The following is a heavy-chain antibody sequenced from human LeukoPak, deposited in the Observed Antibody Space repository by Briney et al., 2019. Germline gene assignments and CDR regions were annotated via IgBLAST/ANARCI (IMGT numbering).Heavy chain of an antibody. J-gene: IGHJ4*02. CDR3: ARRYNWNYGFGY. V-gene: IGHV4-34*01. CDR2: INHSGST. Sequence: KPSETLSLTCAVYGGSFSGYYWSWIRQPPGKGLEWIGEINHSGSTNYNPSFKSRVTISVDTSKNQFSLKLSSVTAADTAVYYCARRYNWNYGFGYWGQGTLVTVSS. D-gene: IGHD1-7*01. CDR1: GGSFSGYY.